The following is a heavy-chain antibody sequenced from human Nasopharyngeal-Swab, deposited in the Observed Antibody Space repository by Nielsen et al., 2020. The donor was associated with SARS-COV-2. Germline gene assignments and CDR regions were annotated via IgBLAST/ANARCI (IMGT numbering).Heavy chain of an antibody. V-gene: IGHV3-48*04. CDR2: ISSSSSTI. CDR3: ARENDYYYYYGMDV. Sequence: GGSLRPSCAASGFTFSSYSMNWVRQATGKGLEWVSYISSSSSTIYYADSVKGRFTISRDNAKNSLYLQMNSLRAEDTAVYYCARENDYYYYYGMDVWGQGTTVTVSS. CDR1: GFTFSSYS. J-gene: IGHJ6*02.